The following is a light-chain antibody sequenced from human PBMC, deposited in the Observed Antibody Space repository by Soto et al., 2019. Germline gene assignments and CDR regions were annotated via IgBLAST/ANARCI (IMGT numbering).Light chain of an antibody. CDR1: SSNIGSNT. CDR2: SNN. J-gene: IGLJ2*01. CDR3: AAWDVSLNGPV. V-gene: IGLV1-44*01. Sequence: QSVLTQPPSASGTPGQRVTISCSGSSSNIGSNTVNWYQQLPGTAPKLLIYSNNQRPSGVPDRFSGSKSGTSASLAISGLQSEDEADYDCAAWDVSLNGPVFGGGTKLTVL.